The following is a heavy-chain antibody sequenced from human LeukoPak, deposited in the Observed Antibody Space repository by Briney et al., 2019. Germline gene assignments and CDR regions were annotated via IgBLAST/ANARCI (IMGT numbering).Heavy chain of an antibody. J-gene: IGHJ6*02. CDR2: ISAYNGNT. CDR3: AKHIVVVVAATGHYYYYGMDV. CDR1: GYTFTSYG. V-gene: IGHV1-18*01. Sequence: ASVKVSCKASGYTFTSYGISWVRQAPGQGLEWMGWISAYNGNTNYAQKLQGRVTMTTDTSTSTAYMELRSLRSDDTAVYYCAKHIVVVVAATGHYYYYGMDVWGQGTTVTVSS. D-gene: IGHD2-15*01.